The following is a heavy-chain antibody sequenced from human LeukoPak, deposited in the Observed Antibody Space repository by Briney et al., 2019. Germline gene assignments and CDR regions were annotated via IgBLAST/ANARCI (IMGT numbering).Heavy chain of an antibody. V-gene: IGHV3-30-3*01. D-gene: IGHD3-10*01. CDR2: ISYDGSNK. Sequence: GRSLRLSCAASGFTFSSYAMHWVRQAPGKGLEWVAVISYDGSNKYYADSVKGRFTISRDNSKNTLYLQMNSLRAEDTAVYYCARDRYYGLGSSSGRHPNWFDPRGQGTLVTVSS. CDR3: ARDRYYGLGSSSGRHPNWFDP. CDR1: GFTFSSYA. J-gene: IGHJ5*02.